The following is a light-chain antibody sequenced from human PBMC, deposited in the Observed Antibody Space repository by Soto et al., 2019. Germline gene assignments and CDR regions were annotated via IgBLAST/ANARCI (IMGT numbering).Light chain of an antibody. J-gene: IGKJ1*01. CDR3: KQYSSYSWT. CDR1: QTVRNNY. CDR2: DAS. V-gene: IGKV3-20*01. Sequence: VLTQFPGPLSLSPGESATLSCRASQTVRNNYLAWYQQKPGQARRLLIYDASSRATGIPDRFSGSGSGTEFTLTIRSLQPDDFATYYCKQYSSYSWTVGQGTKVDIK.